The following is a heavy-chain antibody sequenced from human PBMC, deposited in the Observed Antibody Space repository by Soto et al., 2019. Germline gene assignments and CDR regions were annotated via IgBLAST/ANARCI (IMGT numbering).Heavy chain of an antibody. CDR3: AKAEYSSSFDY. Sequence: GGSLRLSCAASGFTFDDYAMHWVRQAPGNGLEWVSGISWNSGSIGYADSVKGRFTISRDNAKNSLYLQMNSLRAEDTALYYCAKAEYSSSFDYWGQGTLVTVSS. D-gene: IGHD6-13*01. V-gene: IGHV3-9*01. CDR1: GFTFDDYA. CDR2: ISWNSGSI. J-gene: IGHJ4*02.